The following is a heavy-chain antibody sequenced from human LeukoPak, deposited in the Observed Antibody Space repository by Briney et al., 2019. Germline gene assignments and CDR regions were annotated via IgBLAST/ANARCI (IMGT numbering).Heavy chain of an antibody. J-gene: IGHJ4*02. CDR1: GFTVSSNS. Sequence: GGSLRLSCAASGFTVSSNSMNWVSQAPGKGLEWVSVIYSRGDTNYADSVKGRFTISRDNSKNTLYLQMNSLRAEDTAVYYCARAGPYSHNSFDYWGQGTLVTVSS. CDR3: ARAGPYSHNSFDY. V-gene: IGHV3-53*01. D-gene: IGHD1-1*01. CDR2: IYSRGDT.